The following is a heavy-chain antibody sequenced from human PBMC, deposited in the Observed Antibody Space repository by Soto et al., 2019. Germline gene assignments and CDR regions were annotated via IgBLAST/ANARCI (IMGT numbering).Heavy chain of an antibody. V-gene: IGHV4-39*01. J-gene: IGHJ1*01. Sequence: PSETLPLPCTFSSAPVSSTPYTWLCFCQVPGKGLEWVARGYYGGRSYYNPSLNSRVTISVDTSENQFTLRLSFVAAAVTAVYYCTRLDPSNVRGGGFHHWGQG. CDR2: GYYGGRS. D-gene: IGHD3-10*01. CDR3: TRLDPSNVRGGGFHH. CDR1: SAPVSSTPYT.